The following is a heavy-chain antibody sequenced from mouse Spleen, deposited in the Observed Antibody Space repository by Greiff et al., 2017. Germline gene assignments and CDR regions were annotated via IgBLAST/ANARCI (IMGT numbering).Heavy chain of an antibody. CDR2: IDPETGGT. V-gene: IGHV1-15*01. Sequence: VKLMESGAELVRPGASVTLSCKASGYTFTDYEMHWVKQTPVHGLEWIGAIDPETGGTAYNQKFKGKATLTADKSSSTAYMELRSLTSEDSAVYYCTRRSFAYWGQGTLVTVSA. CDR1: GYTFTDYE. CDR3: TRRSFAY. J-gene: IGHJ3*01.